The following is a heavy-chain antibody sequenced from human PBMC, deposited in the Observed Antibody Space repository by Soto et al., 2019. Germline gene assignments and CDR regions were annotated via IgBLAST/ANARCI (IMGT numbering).Heavy chain of an antibody. V-gene: IGHV4-34*01. J-gene: IGHJ4*02. D-gene: IGHD6-6*01. CDR3: ARAGLRIAAARPKFAY. Sequence: SETLSLTCAVYGGSFSGYYWSWIRQPPGKGLEWIGEINHSGSTNYNPSLKSRVTISVGASKNQFSLKLSSVTAADTAVYYCARAGLRIAAARPKFAYWGQGTLVTVSS. CDR1: GGSFSGYY. CDR2: INHSGST.